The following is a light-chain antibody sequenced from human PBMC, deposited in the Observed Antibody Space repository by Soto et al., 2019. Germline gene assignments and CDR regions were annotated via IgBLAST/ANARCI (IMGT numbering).Light chain of an antibody. CDR1: QDISNY. Sequence: DFKMTQSPSSMSASVGDTVTITCQASQDISNYLNWYQQKPGKAPKLLIYDASNLETGVPSRFSGSGSGTDFTFTISSLQPEEIATYYCQQYDNLPLTFGGGTKVVIK. J-gene: IGKJ4*01. CDR3: QQYDNLPLT. CDR2: DAS. V-gene: IGKV1-33*01.